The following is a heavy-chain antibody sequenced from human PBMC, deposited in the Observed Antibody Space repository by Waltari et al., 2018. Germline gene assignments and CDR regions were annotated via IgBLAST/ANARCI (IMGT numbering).Heavy chain of an antibody. V-gene: IGHV3-21*01. CDR1: GFTFSSYT. Sequence: EVQLVGSGGGLVKPGGSLRLSCAASGFTFSSYTMNWVRQAPGEGLGWVSSISSGSSYIFYADSVKGRFTISRDNAKNSLYLQMNSLRVEDTAVYYCAREWGVMVGTAGYYFDYWGQGSLVTVSS. J-gene: IGHJ4*02. D-gene: IGHD3-9*01. CDR2: ISSGSSYI. CDR3: AREWGVMVGTAGYYFDY.